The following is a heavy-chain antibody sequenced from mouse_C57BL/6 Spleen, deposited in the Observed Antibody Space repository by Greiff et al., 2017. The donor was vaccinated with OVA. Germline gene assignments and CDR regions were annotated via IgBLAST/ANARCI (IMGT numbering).Heavy chain of an antibody. J-gene: IGHJ2*01. Sequence: EVQLQQSGPELVKPGASVKISCKASGYTFTDYYMNWVKQSHGKSLEWIGDINPNNGGTSYNQKFKGKATLTVDKSSSTAYMELRSLTSEDSAVYYCARWDYYGSSPWYFDYWGQGTTLTVSS. D-gene: IGHD1-1*01. CDR1: GYTFTDYY. CDR3: ARWDYYGSSPWYFDY. V-gene: IGHV1-26*01. CDR2: INPNNGGT.